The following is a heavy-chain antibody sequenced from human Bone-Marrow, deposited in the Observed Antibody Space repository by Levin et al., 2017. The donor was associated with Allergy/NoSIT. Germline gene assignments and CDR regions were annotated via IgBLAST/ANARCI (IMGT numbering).Heavy chain of an antibody. D-gene: IGHD6-19*01. CDR3: AREGKQWLVSSFDH. Sequence: QAGGSLRLSCAASGFNFGAYGMHWVRQAPGKGFEWVAFISFDESIQDHADSVKGRFTISRDNSKNTLSLQMNSLTVEDTAVYYCAREGKQWLVSSFDHWGQGALVIVSS. CDR1: GFNFGAYG. V-gene: IGHV3-33*01. J-gene: IGHJ5*02. CDR2: ISFDESIQ.